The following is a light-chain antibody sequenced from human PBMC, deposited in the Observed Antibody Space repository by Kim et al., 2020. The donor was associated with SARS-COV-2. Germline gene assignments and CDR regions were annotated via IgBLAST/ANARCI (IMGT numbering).Light chain of an antibody. CDR1: SLRSYY. CDR2: GKN. CDR3: NSRDSNDNVV. V-gene: IGLV3-19*01. J-gene: IGLJ2*01. Sequence: VALRKTVRITCQGDSLRSYYATWYQQKPGQAPIVVIYGKNNRPSGIPDRFSGSNSGNTASLTITGTQAGDEADYYCNSRDSNDNVVFGGGTQLTVL.